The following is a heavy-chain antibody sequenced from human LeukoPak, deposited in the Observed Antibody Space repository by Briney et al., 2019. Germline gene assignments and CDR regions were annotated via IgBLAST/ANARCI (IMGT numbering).Heavy chain of an antibody. V-gene: IGHV4-59*11. CDR3: ARDSTATAGWFMDV. Sequence: SESLSLTCTVAGGSIRSHYWSWVRQPPGKGLEWIGYIYNRGITNYNPSLKSRVTMSLDTSKNHFSLQLSSVTAADTAVYYCARDSTATAGWFMDVWGQGTTVTVSS. D-gene: IGHD6-13*01. CDR1: GGSIRSHY. J-gene: IGHJ6*01. CDR2: IYNRGIT.